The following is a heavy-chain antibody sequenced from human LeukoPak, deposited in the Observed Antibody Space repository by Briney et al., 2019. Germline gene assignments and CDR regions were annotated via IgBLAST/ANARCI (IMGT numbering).Heavy chain of an antibody. CDR2: IKSKIDGGRT. D-gene: IGHD5-18*01. CDR3: AHRDTTMVRVDY. CDR1: GITFRNAS. Sequence: PGGSLRLSCVVSGITFRNASMSWVRQAPGKGLEWVGRIKSKIDGGRTDYGAPVKGRFTISRDDSENTLYLQINSLTTEDTAVYFCAHRDTTMVRVDYWGQGTLVTVSS. V-gene: IGHV3-15*01. J-gene: IGHJ4*02.